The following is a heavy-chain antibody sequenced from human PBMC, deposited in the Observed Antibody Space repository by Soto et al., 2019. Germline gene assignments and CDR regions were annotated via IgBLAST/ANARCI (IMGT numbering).Heavy chain of an antibody. V-gene: IGHV1-2*02. Sequence: QVQLVQSGAEVKKPGASVKVSCKTAGYTFTGHYIHWVRQAPGQGLEWMGWINPNSGGTNYAQKFQGRANMTSDTYINPAFMEVSRLRSDDTAVYYCASDSRYDILTGYARNAFDIWGQGTMVTFSS. CDR1: GYTFTGHY. CDR2: INPNSGGT. J-gene: IGHJ3*02. CDR3: ASDSRYDILTGYARNAFDI. D-gene: IGHD3-9*01.